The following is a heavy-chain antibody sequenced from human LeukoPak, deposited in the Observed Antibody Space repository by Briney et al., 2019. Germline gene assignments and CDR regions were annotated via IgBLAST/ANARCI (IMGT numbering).Heavy chain of an antibody. Sequence: PGGSLRLSCVASGFTFSSYGMSWVRQAPGKGLEWVSYVSATGYTTSYADSVKGRFTISRDNAKNSLYLQMNSLRAEDTAVYYCARDGGYPQRFNYWGQGTLVTVSS. J-gene: IGHJ4*02. CDR2: VSATGYTT. V-gene: IGHV3-23*01. CDR3: ARDGGYPQRFNY. D-gene: IGHD3-16*01. CDR1: GFTFSSYG.